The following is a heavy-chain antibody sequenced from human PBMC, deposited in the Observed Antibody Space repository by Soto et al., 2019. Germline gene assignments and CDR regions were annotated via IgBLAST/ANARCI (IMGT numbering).Heavy chain of an antibody. D-gene: IGHD2-15*01. CDR3: ARDNGGSYDY. Sequence: EVQLVESGGGLVQPGGSLRLSCAASGFRFSDYYMDWVRQVPGKGLEWIGRSRNQANSYNAESGASVKGRFSISSDGSKDSMYLQMNSLKTEDTAVYYCARDNGGSYDYWGQGGQVTVS. CDR2: SRNQANSYNA. V-gene: IGHV3-72*01. J-gene: IGHJ4*02. CDR1: GFRFSDYY.